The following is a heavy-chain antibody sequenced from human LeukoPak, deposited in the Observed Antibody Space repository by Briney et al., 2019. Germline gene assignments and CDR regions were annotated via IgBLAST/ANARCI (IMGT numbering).Heavy chain of an antibody. CDR2: IKQDGSEK. V-gene: IGHV3-7*01. D-gene: IGHD3-10*02. Sequence: GGSLRLSCAASGSTFTSYWMTWVRQAPGKGLEWVANIKQDGSEKYYVDSVKGRFTILRDNAKNSLYLQMNSLRAEDTAVYYCAELGITMIGGVWGKGTTVTISS. CDR1: GSTFTSYW. CDR3: AELGITMIGGV. J-gene: IGHJ6*04.